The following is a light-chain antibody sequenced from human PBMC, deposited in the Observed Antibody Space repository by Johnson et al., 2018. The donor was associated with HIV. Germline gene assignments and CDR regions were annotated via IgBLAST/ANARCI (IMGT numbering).Light chain of an antibody. CDR3: GTWDRRLSALYV. J-gene: IGLJ1*01. Sequence: QSVLSQPPSVSAAPGQKVTISCSGSSSNIGNNYVSWYQQLPGTAPKLLIYENNKRPSGIPDRFSGSKSGTSATLGITGLQTGDEADYYYGTWDRRLSALYVFGTGTKVTVL. CDR2: ENN. V-gene: IGLV1-51*02. CDR1: SSNIGNNY.